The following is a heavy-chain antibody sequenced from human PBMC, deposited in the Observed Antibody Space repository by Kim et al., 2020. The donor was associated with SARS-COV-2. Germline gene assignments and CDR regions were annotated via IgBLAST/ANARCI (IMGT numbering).Heavy chain of an antibody. CDR1: GCSISSYY. J-gene: IGHJ4*02. CDR3: ARLSRGAAAGFDY. D-gene: IGHD6-13*01. CDR2: IYYSGST. Sequence: SETLSLTCTVSGCSISSYYCSWIRQPPGKGLEWIGYIYYSGSTNYNPSLKSRVTISVDTSKNQFSLKLTSVTAADTAVYYCARLSRGAAAGFDYWGQGTLVTVSS. V-gene: IGHV4-59*08.